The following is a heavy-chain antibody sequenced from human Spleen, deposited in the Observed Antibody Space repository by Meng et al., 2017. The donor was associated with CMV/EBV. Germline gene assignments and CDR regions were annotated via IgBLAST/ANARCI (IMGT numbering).Heavy chain of an antibody. D-gene: IGHD2-2*01. J-gene: IGHJ6*02. V-gene: IGHV3-15*01. CDR3: TTRFGIVVVPAAVGRMDV. CDR2: IKSKTDGGTT. Sequence: GSLRLFCAASGFTFSNAWMSWVRQAPGKGLEWVGRIKSKTDGGTTDYAAPVKGRFTISRDDSKNTLYLQMNSLKTEDTAVYYCTTRFGIVVVPAAVGRMDVWGQGTTVTVSS. CDR1: GFTFSNAW.